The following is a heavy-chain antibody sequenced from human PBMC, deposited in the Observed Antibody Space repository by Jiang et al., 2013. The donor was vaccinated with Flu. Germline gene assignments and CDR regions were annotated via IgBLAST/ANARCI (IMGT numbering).Heavy chain of an antibody. CDR2: INPSGGST. J-gene: IGHJ6*02. D-gene: IGHD3-22*01. CDR1: GYTFTSYY. Sequence: GASVRVSCTASGYTFTSYYMHWVRQAPGQGLEWMGIINPSGGSTSYAQKFQGRVTMTRDTSTSTAYMELSRLRSDDTAVYYCARGGYYYDSSGYPHYYYYYGMDVVGPKGPRSPSP. CDR3: ARGGYYYDSSGYPHYYYYYGMDV. V-gene: IGHV1-46*01.